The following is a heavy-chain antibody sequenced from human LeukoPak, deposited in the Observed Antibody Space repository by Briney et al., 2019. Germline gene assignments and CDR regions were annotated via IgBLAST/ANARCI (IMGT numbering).Heavy chain of an antibody. V-gene: IGHV4-59*01. CDR1: GGSISSYY. J-gene: IGHJ3*02. CDR3: ARADGHVGAFDI. D-gene: IGHD4-17*01. CDR2: IYYSGST. Sequence: PSETLSLTCTVSGGSISSYYWSWLRQPPGKGLEWIGYIYYSGSTNYNPSLKSRVTISVDTSKNQFSLKLSSVTAADTAVYYCARADGHVGAFDIWGQGTMVTVSS.